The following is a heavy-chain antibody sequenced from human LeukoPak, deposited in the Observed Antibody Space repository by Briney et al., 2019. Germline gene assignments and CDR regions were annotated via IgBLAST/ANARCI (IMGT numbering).Heavy chain of an antibody. CDR3: ARREMSTKRAVKPADY. D-gene: IGHD5-24*01. V-gene: IGHV5-51*01. CDR2: IYPGDSDT. CDR1: GYTFTNYW. J-gene: IGHJ4*02. Sequence: GESLKISCKGSGYTFTNYWIAWVRQMPGKGLEWMGIIYPGDSDTRYSPSSQGQVTISADKSITTAYLQWSSLKASDTAMYYCARREMSTKRAVKPADYWGQGTLVTVSS.